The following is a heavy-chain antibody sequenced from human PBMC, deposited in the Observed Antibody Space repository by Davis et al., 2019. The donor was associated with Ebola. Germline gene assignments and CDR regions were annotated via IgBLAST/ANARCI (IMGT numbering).Heavy chain of an antibody. V-gene: IGHV4-31*03. CDR2: IYYSGST. CDR1: GGSISSGGYY. J-gene: IGHJ6*02. D-gene: IGHD5-18*01. Sequence: PSETLSLTCTVSGGSISSGGYYWSWIRQHPGKGLEWIGYIYYSGSTYYNPSLKSRVTISVDTSKNQFSLKLSSVTAADTAVYYCARGSEDTAMVWDYYYGMDVWGQGTTVTVSS. CDR3: ARGSEDTAMVWDYYYGMDV.